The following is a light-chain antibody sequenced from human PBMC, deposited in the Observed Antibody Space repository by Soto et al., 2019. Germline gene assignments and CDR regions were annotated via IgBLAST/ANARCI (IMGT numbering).Light chain of an antibody. CDR3: QQRYNWPPIT. V-gene: IGKV3-11*01. CDR1: QSVSSN. J-gene: IGKJ5*01. Sequence: EIVLTQSPATLSLSPGERATLSCRASQSVSSNLAWYQQKPGQAPRLLIYDASNRATGVPARFSGSGSGTDFTLTISSLEPEDFAVYYCQQRYNWPPITFGQGTRLDIK. CDR2: DAS.